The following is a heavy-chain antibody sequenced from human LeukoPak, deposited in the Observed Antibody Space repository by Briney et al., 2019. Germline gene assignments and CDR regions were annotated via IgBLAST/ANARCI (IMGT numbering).Heavy chain of an antibody. Sequence: PGGTLRLSCAASGFTLSSYWMYWVRQAPGKGLVWVSLINGDGSSTTYADSVEGRFTISSDNAKNTLYLQMNSLRAEDTAVYYCARDRTLDYWGRGTLVTVSS. J-gene: IGHJ4*02. CDR1: GFTLSSYW. V-gene: IGHV3-74*01. CDR3: ARDRTLDY. CDR2: INGDGSST.